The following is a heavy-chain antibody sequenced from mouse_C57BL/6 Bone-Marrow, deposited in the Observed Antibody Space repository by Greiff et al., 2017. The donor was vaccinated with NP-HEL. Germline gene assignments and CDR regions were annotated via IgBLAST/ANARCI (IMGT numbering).Heavy chain of an antibody. CDR1: GYAFSSSW. D-gene: IGHD2-5*01. V-gene: IGHV1-82*01. CDR2: IYPGDGDT. J-gene: IGHJ1*03. Sequence: VQLQQSGPELVKPGASVKISCKASGYAFSSSWMNWVKQRPGKGLEWIGRIYPGDGDTNYNGKFKGKATLTADKSSSTAYMQLSSLTSEDSAVYFCASYSNYGYWYFDVWGTGTTVTVSS. CDR3: ASYSNYGYWYFDV.